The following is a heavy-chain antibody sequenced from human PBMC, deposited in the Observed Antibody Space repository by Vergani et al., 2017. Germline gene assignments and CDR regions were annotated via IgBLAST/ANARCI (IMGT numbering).Heavy chain of an antibody. J-gene: IGHJ3*02. Sequence: QVQLVQSGAEVKKPGSSVKVSCKASGGTFSSYTISWVRQAPGQGLEWMGRIIPILGIANYAQKFQGRVTITADKSTSTAYMELSSLRSEDTAVYYCARDGYTLRNAFDIWGQGTTVTVSS. CDR2: IIPILGIA. V-gene: IGHV1-69*08. CDR3: ARDGYTLRNAFDI. D-gene: IGHD5-24*01. CDR1: GGTFSSYT.